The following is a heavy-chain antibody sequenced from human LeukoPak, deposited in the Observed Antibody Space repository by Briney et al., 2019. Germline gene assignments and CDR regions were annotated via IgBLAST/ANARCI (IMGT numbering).Heavy chain of an antibody. CDR1: GFTFSTYA. J-gene: IGHJ4*02. CDR3: AKNQNFDY. D-gene: IGHD1-14*01. CDR2: ISYDVNAK. Sequence: PGGSLRLSCTASGFTFSTYAMHWVRQAPGQGLEWVAVISYDVNAKYYADSVKGRFTISRDNSKNTLYLQMNSLRAEDTAVYYCAKNQNFDYWGQGTLVTVSS. V-gene: IGHV3-30*04.